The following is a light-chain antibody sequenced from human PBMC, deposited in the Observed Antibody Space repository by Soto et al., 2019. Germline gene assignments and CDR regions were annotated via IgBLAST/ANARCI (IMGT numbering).Light chain of an antibody. CDR1: QSVSTY. CDR3: QQRSNWPPFT. V-gene: IGKV3-11*01. J-gene: IGKJ3*01. CDR2: GAS. Sequence: EIVLTQSPATLSLSPGERATLSCRASQSVSTYLAWYQQKPGQAPRLLIYGASNRATGTPARFSGSGSGTDFTLTISSLEPEDFAVYYGQQRSNWPPFTFGPGTKVDIK.